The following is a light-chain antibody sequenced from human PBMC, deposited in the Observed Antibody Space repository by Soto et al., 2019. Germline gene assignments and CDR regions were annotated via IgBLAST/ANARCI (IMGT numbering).Light chain of an antibody. CDR1: QSINSW. CDR3: QQYNSYSWT. Sequence: DIQMTQSPSTLSASVGDRVTLTCRASQSINSWLAWYQQKPGKAPKLLIYGASTLKSGVPSRFRGSGSGTEFTLTISSLQPDDFATYYCQQYNSYSWTFGQGTKVEIK. J-gene: IGKJ1*01. V-gene: IGKV1-5*01. CDR2: GAS.